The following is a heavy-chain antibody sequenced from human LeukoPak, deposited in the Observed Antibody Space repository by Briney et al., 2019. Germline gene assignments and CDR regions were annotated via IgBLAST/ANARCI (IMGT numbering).Heavy chain of an antibody. CDR2: IYYSGST. D-gene: IGHD5-18*01. J-gene: IGHJ4*02. V-gene: IGHV4-59*01. Sequence: PSETLSLTCTVSGGSISSYYWSWIRQPPGKGLEWIGYIYYSGSTNYNPSLKSRVTISVDTSKNQFSLKLSSVTAADTAVYYCARHDQGYSSGRFDYWGQGILVTVSS. CDR3: ARHDQGYSSGRFDY. CDR1: GGSISSYY.